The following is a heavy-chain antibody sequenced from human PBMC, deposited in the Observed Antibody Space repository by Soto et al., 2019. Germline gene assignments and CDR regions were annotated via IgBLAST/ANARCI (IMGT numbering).Heavy chain of an antibody. CDR1: GGSIGSYY. CDR3: ARADGSYYYGMDV. CDR2: IYYSGST. J-gene: IGHJ6*02. V-gene: IGHV4-59*01. D-gene: IGHD3-10*01. Sequence: PSETLSLTCTVSGGSIGSYYWSWIRQPPGKGLEWIGHIYYSGSTNYNPSLKSRVTISVDTSKNQFSLKLSSVTAADTAVYYCARADGSYYYGMDVWGQGTTVTVSS.